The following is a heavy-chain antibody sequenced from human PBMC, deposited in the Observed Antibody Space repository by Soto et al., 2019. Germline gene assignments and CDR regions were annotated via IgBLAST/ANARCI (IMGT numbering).Heavy chain of an antibody. Sequence: HPGGSLRLSCAAXGFSFSSYWMQWVRQVPGKGLVWVSRINSDGSTTTYADSVKGRFTISRDNAKNTLYLQMNSLRVEDTAVYYCARVLTGSYNWFDPWGQGTLVTVSS. CDR1: GFSFSSYW. CDR2: INSDGSTT. J-gene: IGHJ5*02. D-gene: IGHD1-26*01. CDR3: ARVLTGSYNWFDP. V-gene: IGHV3-74*01.